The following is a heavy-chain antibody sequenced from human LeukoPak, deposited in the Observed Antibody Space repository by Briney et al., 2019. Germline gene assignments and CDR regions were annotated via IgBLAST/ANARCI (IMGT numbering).Heavy chain of an antibody. D-gene: IGHD3-10*01. CDR3: ARFPMVRGVISHYMDV. CDR1: GYTFTGYY. CDR2: INSNSGGT. V-gene: IGHV1-2*06. J-gene: IGHJ6*03. Sequence: ASVKVSCKASGYTFTGYYMHWVRQAPGQGLEWMGRINSNSGGTNYAQKFQGRVTMTRDTSISTAYMELSRLRSDDTAVYYCARFPMVRGVISHYMDVWGKGTTVTVSS.